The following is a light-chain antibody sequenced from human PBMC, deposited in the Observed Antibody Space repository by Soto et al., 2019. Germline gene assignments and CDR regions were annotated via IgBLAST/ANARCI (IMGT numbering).Light chain of an antibody. CDR2: YDS. CDR3: QVWDISSDHVV. CDR1: NIGSKS. Sequence: SYELTQPPSVSVAPGKTARITCGGNNIGSKSVHWYQQKPGQAPVLVIYYDSDRPSGIPERFSGSNSGNTATLTISRVEAVDEADYYCQVWDISSDHVVFGGGTKLTVL. J-gene: IGLJ2*01. V-gene: IGLV3-21*04.